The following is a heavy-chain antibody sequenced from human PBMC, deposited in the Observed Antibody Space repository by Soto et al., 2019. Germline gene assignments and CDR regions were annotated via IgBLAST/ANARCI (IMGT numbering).Heavy chain of an antibody. CDR1: GGSFSGYY. CDR2: INHSGST. CDR3: ARHGVAVADLYYYGMDV. V-gene: IGHV4-34*01. D-gene: IGHD6-19*01. J-gene: IGHJ6*02. Sequence: SETLSLTCAVYGGSFSGYYWSWIRQPPGKGLEWIGEINHSGSTNYNSSLKSRVTISVDTSKNQFSLKLSSVTAADTAVYYCARHGVAVADLYYYGMDVWGQGTRVTVSS.